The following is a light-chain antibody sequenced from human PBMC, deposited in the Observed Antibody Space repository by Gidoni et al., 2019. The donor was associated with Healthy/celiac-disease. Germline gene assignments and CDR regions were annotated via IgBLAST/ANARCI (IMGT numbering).Light chain of an antibody. Sequence: EIVLTQSPGTLSLSPGERATLSCRASQSVSSSYLAWYQQNPGQAPRLLIYGASSRATGIPDRFSGSGSGTDFTLTISRLEPEDFAVYYCQQYGSSGWTFXXXTKVEIK. CDR3: QQYGSSGWT. J-gene: IGKJ1*01. V-gene: IGKV3-20*01. CDR1: QSVSSSY. CDR2: GAS.